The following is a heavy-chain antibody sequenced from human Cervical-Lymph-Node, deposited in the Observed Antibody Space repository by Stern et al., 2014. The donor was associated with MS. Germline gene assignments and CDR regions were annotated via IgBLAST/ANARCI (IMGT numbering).Heavy chain of an antibody. CDR2: INPSGAT. V-gene: IGHV1-46*02. CDR1: EYTHNNYL. Sequence: VQLLQSGSEVKKPGASVKVSCKASEYTHNNYLIHWVRQAPGQRPDGMGVINPSGATNYAQKVQDRVTMTTDASTSTFYMELSRLRSEDTAVYYCAVRYCSGGRCYSVPDVWGQGTTVIVSS. J-gene: IGHJ6*02. CDR3: AVRYCSGGRCYSVPDV. D-gene: IGHD2-15*01.